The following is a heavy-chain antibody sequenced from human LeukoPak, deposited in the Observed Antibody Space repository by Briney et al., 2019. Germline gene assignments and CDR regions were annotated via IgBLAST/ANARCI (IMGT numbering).Heavy chain of an antibody. CDR3: ARALLWFGEPTCFDY. D-gene: IGHD3-10*01. Sequence: GGSLRLSCAASGFTFSSYWMSWVRQAPGKGLEWVANIKQDGSDKYYVDSVKGRFTISRDNAKNSLYLQMNSLRAEDTAVYYCARALLWFGEPTCFDYWGQGTLVTVSS. CDR1: GFTFSSYW. J-gene: IGHJ4*02. CDR2: IKQDGSDK. V-gene: IGHV3-7*01.